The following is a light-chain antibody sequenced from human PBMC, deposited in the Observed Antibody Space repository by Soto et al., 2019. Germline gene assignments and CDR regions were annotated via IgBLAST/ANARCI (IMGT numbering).Light chain of an antibody. CDR1: QSVSSS. CDR2: GAS. J-gene: IGKJ1*01. V-gene: IGKV3-15*01. CDR3: QQYNDWLWT. Sequence: EIVLTQSPATLSLSPGERATLSCRASQSVSSSRLAWYQQKAGLAPRLLIYGASTRPTGVPARFSGRGSGTEFTLTITSLQSEDFAVYYCQQYNDWLWTFGQGTKVDIK.